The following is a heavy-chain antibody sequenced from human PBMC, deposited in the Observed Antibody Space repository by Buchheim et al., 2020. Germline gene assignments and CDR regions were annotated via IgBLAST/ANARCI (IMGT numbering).Heavy chain of an antibody. CDR1: GFTFTAYT. CDR3: ARDFAWAFDS. J-gene: IGHJ4*02. V-gene: IGHV3-48*02. Sequence: EVQLVESGGGLVQPGGSLRLSCAASGFTFTAYTMNWVRQAPGKGLEWISYITASTTGTTYYADSVKGRFTISRANARKSLYLQMNSLRDEDTAVYYCARDFAWAFDSWGQGTL. CDR2: ITASTTGTT. D-gene: IGHD3-9*01.